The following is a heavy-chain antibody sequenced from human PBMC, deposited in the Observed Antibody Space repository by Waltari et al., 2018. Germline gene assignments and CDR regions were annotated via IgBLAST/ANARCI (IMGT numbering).Heavy chain of an antibody. V-gene: IGHV4-61*02. CDR3: TSGYQLLRPLDAFGF. J-gene: IGHJ3*01. CDR1: GGSISSGNYY. CDR2: MHTSGST. Sequence: QVQLQESGPGLVRPSQTLSLTCTVSGGSISSGNYYYNWIRQPAGKALELVGHMHTSGSTKYNPSLKRPFTISVDTSKNQFSLKLHSVNATDTATYYCTSGYQLLRPLDAFGFWGLGTMVTVSS. D-gene: IGHD2-2*01.